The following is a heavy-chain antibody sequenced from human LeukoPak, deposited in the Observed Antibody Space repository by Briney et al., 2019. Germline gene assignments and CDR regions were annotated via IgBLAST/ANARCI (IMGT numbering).Heavy chain of an antibody. Sequence: GGSLRLSCAASGFTFSSYWMSWVRQAPGKGLEWVANIKQDGSENYYVDSVKGRFTTSRDNAKNSLYLQMNSLRAEDTAVYYCARDLRSSGYYAFDYWGQGTLVTVSS. V-gene: IGHV3-7*01. D-gene: IGHD3-22*01. CDR3: ARDLRSSGYYAFDY. J-gene: IGHJ4*02. CDR2: IKQDGSEN. CDR1: GFTFSSYW.